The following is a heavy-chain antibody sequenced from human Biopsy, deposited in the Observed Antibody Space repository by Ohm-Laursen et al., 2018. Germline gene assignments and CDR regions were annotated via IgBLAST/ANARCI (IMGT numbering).Heavy chain of an antibody. CDR3: AKTFHGSSFLYDY. D-gene: IGHD2-15*01. CDR2: LSGSGGTT. Sequence: SLRLSCAASEFIFSRFWMYWVRQAPGKGLEWVSVLSGSGGTTYYADSVKGRFTISRDNSKNTLYLQMNSLTAEDTAVYYCAKTFHGSSFLYDYWGQGTLVTVSS. J-gene: IGHJ4*02. CDR1: EFIFSRFW. V-gene: IGHV3-23*01.